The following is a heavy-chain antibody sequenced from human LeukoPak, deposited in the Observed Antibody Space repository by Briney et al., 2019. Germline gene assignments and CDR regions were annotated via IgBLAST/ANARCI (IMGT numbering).Heavy chain of an antibody. J-gene: IGHJ4*02. Sequence: GGSLRLSCAASGFTVSSSYMRWVRQAPGKGLEWVSVIYSGGSTYYADSVKGRFTISRDNSKNTLYLQMNSLRAEDTAVYYCATEGQYYDSSGYPTWTFDSWGQGTLVTVSS. CDR1: GFTVSSSY. CDR2: IYSGGST. V-gene: IGHV3-66*02. CDR3: ATEGQYYDSSGYPTWTFDS. D-gene: IGHD3-22*01.